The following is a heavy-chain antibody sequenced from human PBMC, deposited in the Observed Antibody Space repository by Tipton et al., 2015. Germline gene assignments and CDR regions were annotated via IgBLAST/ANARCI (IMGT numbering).Heavy chain of an antibody. D-gene: IGHD6-19*01. J-gene: IGHJ6*02. CDR3: ARDSIYNSGWYVTYYYGMDV. CDR1: GFTFSYYA. CDR2: ISFDARNK. V-gene: IGHV3-30*03. Sequence: SLRLSCAASGFTFSYYAMHWVRQAPGKGLEWMAGISFDARNKYYADSVKGRFTISRDNSKNTLYLQMNSLRAEDTAVYYCARDSIYNSGWYVTYYYGMDVWGQGTTVTVSS.